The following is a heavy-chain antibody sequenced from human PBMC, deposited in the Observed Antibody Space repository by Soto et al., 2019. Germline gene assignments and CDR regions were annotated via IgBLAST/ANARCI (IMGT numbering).Heavy chain of an antibody. V-gene: IGHV1-69*01. D-gene: IGHD4-17*01. CDR3: VRGAFGDYAPSAVH. J-gene: IGHJ4*02. CDR1: GDRFTTDA. CDR2: VIPLAGVP. Sequence: QVLLEQSGAEVKKSGSSVRVSCRDYGDRFTTDAFSWFRQAPGQGLEYVGGVIPLAGVPNYAQKFQGRVTITADESRATMYMELTSLKFDDTAVYYCVRGAFGDYAPSAVHSGQGTLMTVSS.